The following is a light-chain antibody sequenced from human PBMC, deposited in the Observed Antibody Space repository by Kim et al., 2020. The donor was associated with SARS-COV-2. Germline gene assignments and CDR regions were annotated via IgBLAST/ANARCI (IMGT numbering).Light chain of an antibody. Sequence: QSALTQPRSVSGSPGQSVTISCTGTSSTVGGYEYVSWYQHHPGKAPKVMIYDVNKRPSGVPGRFSGSKSGNTASLTISGLQVEDEADYHCCSYAGTWGFGGGTKLTVL. J-gene: IGLJ3*02. CDR2: DVN. CDR3: CSYAGTWG. V-gene: IGLV2-11*01. CDR1: SSTVGGYEY.